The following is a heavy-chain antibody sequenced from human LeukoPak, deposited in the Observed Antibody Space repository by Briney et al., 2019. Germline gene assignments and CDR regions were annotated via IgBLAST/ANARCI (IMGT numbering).Heavy chain of an antibody. CDR3: AKERIRGSSYYYYGMDV. Sequence: GGSLRLSCAASGFTFSSYGMHWVRQAPGKGLEWVAIIRYDGSNEYYGDSVKGRFTISRDNSKNTLDLQMNSLRAEDTAVYYCAKERIRGSSYYYYGMDVWGQGTTVTVSS. V-gene: IGHV3-30*02. J-gene: IGHJ6*02. CDR1: GFTFSSYG. CDR2: IRYDGSNE. D-gene: IGHD6-6*01.